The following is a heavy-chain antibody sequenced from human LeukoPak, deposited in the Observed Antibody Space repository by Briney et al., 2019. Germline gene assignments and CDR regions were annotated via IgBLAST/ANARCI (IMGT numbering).Heavy chain of an antibody. Sequence: ASVKVSCKASGYTFTGYYMHWVRQAPGQGLEWMGWINPNSGGTNYAQEFQGRVTMTRDTSISTAYMEQSRLRSDDTAVYYCARDMEWELLYYYYGMDVWGQGTTVTVSS. CDR1: GYTFTGYY. CDR3: ARDMEWELLYYYYGMDV. V-gene: IGHV1-2*02. D-gene: IGHD1-26*01. J-gene: IGHJ6*02. CDR2: INPNSGGT.